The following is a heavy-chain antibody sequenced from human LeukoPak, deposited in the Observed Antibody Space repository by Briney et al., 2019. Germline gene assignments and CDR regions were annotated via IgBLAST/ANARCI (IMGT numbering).Heavy chain of an antibody. CDR3: ARAIGVPGTSRACHY. J-gene: IGHJ4*02. CDR1: GYTFTSYY. CDR2: INPSGGNT. V-gene: IGHV1-46*01. Sequence: ASVKVSCKASGYTFTSYYMHWVRQAPGQGLEWMGIINPSGGNTGYAQNFQGRVAMTRNTSITTAYMELSSLTSEDTAVYYCARAIGVPGTSRACHYWGQGILVTVSS. D-gene: IGHD6-19*01.